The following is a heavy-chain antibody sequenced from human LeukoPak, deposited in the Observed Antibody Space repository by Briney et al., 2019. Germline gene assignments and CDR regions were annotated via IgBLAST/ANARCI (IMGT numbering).Heavy chain of an antibody. Sequence: QTGGSLRLSCAASGFTFSSYAMSWVRQTPGKGLEWVSAISGSGGSTYYADSVKGRFTISRDNSKNTLYLQMNSLRAEDTAVYYCAKDLGCSGGSCYPSTYYYHGMDVWGQGTTVTVSS. CDR3: AKDLGCSGGSCYPSTYYYHGMDV. V-gene: IGHV3-23*01. J-gene: IGHJ6*02. CDR2: ISGSGGST. D-gene: IGHD2-15*01. CDR1: GFTFSSYA.